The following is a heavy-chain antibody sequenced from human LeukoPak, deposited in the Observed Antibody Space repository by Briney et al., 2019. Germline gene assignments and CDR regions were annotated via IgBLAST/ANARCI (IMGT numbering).Heavy chain of an antibody. V-gene: IGHV5-51*01. D-gene: IGHD6-13*01. Sequence: GESLKISCEASGYNFNIYWIGWVRQLPGKGLEWMGIISPGGPDTRYSPSFEGQVTISADRSINTAYLQWSSLKASDTAIYYCARQRAAPGPGIDYWGQGTVVIVSP. CDR3: ARQRAAPGPGIDY. CDR2: ISPGGPDT. CDR1: GYNFNIYW. J-gene: IGHJ4*02.